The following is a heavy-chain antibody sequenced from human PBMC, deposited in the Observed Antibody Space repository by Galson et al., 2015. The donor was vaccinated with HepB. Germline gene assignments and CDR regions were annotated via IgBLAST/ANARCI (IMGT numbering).Heavy chain of an antibody. CDR3: AKGWVNLWSTVDH. V-gene: IGHV3-9*01. CDR1: GFTFDDYA. D-gene: IGHD5-18*01. J-gene: IGHJ4*02. CDR2: ISWNSVDI. Sequence: SLRLSCAASGFTFDDYAMHWVRQAPGKGLEWVSGISWNSVDIGYADSMKGRFTISRDNAKTSLYLEMNSLRAEDTALYYCAKGWVNLWSTVDHWGQGTLVTVSS.